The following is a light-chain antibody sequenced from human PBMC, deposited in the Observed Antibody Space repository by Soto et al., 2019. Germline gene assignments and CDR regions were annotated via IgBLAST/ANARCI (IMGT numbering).Light chain of an antibody. CDR3: GSYTGNTYV. V-gene: IGLV2-14*01. CDR2: EVS. CDR1: SGDVGGYKF. J-gene: IGLJ1*01. Sequence: QSVLTQPASVSGSPGQSITISCTGTSGDVGGYKFVSWYQQHPGKAPKLMIYEVSNRPSGVSSRFSGSKSGNTASLTISGLQAEDEADYFCGSYTGNTYVFGNGTKLTVL.